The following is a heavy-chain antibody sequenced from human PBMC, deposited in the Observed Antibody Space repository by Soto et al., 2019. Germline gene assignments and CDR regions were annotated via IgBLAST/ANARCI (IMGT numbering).Heavy chain of an antibody. Sequence: PGESLKISCKGSGYSFSNYGIAWVRQMPGKGLEWMGIIFPADSDTKYSPSFQGQVTISADKSISTAYLQWSSLKASDTAMYYCASSVVVPSTMNYFDYWGQGSLVTVSS. D-gene: IGHD2-15*01. J-gene: IGHJ4*02. V-gene: IGHV5-51*01. CDR1: GYSFSNYG. CDR2: IFPADSDT. CDR3: ASSVVVPSTMNYFDY.